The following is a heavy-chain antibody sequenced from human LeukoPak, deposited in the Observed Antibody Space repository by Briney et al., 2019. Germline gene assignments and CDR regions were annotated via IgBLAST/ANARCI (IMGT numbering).Heavy chain of an antibody. V-gene: IGHV3-11*04. J-gene: IGHJ3*02. CDR3: ASVTYYDILTPPGAFDI. Sequence: GGSLRLSCAASGFTFSDYYMSWIRQAPGKGLEWVSYISSSGSTIYYADSVKGRFTISRDNAKNSLNLQMNSLRAEDTAVYYCASVTYYDILTPPGAFDIWGQGTMVTVSS. CDR2: ISSSGSTI. CDR1: GFTFSDYY. D-gene: IGHD3-9*01.